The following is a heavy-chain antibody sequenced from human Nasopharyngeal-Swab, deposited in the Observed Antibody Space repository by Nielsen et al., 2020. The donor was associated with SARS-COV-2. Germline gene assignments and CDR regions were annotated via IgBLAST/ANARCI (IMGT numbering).Heavy chain of an antibody. V-gene: IGHV3-33*06. CDR3: AEDTSGSGWPYYMDV. D-gene: IGHD6-19*01. CDR1: GFSSSTSG. Sequence: GGSLRLSCAESGFSSSTSGMHWVRQAPGKGLEWVAVVWSVGRSKYYADFVKGRFTISRDSSKNTVYLQMKSMRAEDTAVYYCAEDTSGSGWPYYMDVWGKGTTVTVSS. J-gene: IGHJ6*03. CDR2: VWSVGRSK.